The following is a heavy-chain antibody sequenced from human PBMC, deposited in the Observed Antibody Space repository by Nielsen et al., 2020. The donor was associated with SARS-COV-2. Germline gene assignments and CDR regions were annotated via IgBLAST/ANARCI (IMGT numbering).Heavy chain of an antibody. D-gene: IGHD3-16*01. Sequence: GGSLRLSCAASRFTFSTYSMNWVRQAPGKGLEWVSSISSSSSHIFYADSVNGRFTISRDNAKNTLYLQMNSLRAEDTAVYYCVRGLQVPNGLAHRWGQGTLVTVSS. CDR2: ISSSSSHI. V-gene: IGHV3-21*06. J-gene: IGHJ4*02. CDR1: RFTFSTYS. CDR3: VRGLQVPNGLAHR.